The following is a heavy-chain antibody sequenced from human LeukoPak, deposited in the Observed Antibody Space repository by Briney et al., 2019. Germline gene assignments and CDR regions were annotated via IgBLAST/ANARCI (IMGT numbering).Heavy chain of an antibody. D-gene: IGHD2-15*01. Sequence: GGSLRLSCAASGFIFSSYWMHWVRHAPGKGLVWVSRINTDGSSTSYADSVKGRFTISRDNAKNTLYLQMNSLRVEDAAVYYCAKAPVTSCRGAFCYPFDSWGQGTLVTVSS. CDR2: INTDGSST. V-gene: IGHV3-74*01. CDR1: GFIFSSYW. J-gene: IGHJ4*02. CDR3: AKAPVTSCRGAFCYPFDS.